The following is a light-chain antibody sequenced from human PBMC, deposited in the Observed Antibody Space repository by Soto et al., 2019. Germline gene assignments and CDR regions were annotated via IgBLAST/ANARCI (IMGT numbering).Light chain of an antibody. J-gene: IGKJ5*01. Sequence: PGERATLPCRASQSVSSYLAWYQQKPGQAPRLLIYDASNRATGIPARFSGSGSGTDFTLTISSLEPEDFAVYYCQQRSNWPPVTFGQGTRLEIK. V-gene: IGKV3-11*01. CDR3: QQRSNWPPVT. CDR2: DAS. CDR1: QSVSSY.